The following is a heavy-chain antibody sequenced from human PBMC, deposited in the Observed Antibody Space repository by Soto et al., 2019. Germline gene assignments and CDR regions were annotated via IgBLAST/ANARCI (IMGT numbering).Heavy chain of an antibody. D-gene: IGHD3-10*01. CDR3: AKDDHYYNSVNYKNTIWAL. CDR2: ISSSSDTI. V-gene: IGHV3-48*01. J-gene: IGHJ3*01. CDR1: GFLFRSYS. Sequence: GGSLRLSCASSGFLFRSYSMIWVRQAPGKGLEWISYISSSSDTIYFADSVKGRFTISRDNVKNSLYLQMNSLRADDTAVYYCAKDDHYYNSVNYKNTIWALCGHGTMLTVST.